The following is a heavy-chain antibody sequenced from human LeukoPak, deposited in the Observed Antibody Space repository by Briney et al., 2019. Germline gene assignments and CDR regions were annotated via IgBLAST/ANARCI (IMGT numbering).Heavy chain of an antibody. CDR2: INTDRGNT. V-gene: IGHV1-18*01. D-gene: IGHD2-15*01. CDR3: ARDGHCSGSSCYDCFDP. Sequence: ASVKVSCKASGYTFTNYGISWVRQAPGQGLEWMGWINTDRGNTNYAQKFKGRVTMTTETSTSTVYMELRSLRSDDTAVYYCARDGHCSGSSCYDCFDPWGQGTLVAVS. CDR1: GYTFTNYG. J-gene: IGHJ5*02.